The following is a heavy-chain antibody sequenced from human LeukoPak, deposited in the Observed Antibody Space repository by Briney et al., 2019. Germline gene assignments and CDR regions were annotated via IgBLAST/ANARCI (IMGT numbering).Heavy chain of an antibody. V-gene: IGHV3-21*01. D-gene: IGHD2-2*01. CDR3: ARASRYCSSTSCHRYWYFDL. J-gene: IGHJ2*01. Sequence: GGSLRLSCAASGFTFSSYSMNWVRQAPGKGLEWVSSISSSSSYIYYADSVKGRFTISRDNAKNSLYLQMNSLRGEDTAVYYCARASRYCSSTSCHRYWYFDLWGRGTLVTVSS. CDR1: GFTFSSYS. CDR2: ISSSSSYI.